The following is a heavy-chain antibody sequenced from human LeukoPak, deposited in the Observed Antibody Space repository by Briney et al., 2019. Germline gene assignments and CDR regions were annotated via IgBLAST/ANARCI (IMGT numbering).Heavy chain of an antibody. Sequence: ASVKVSCKTSGYTFTSYYMHWVRQAPGQGLEWMGIINPSGGSTSYAQKFQGRVTMTRDMSTSTVYMELSSLRSEDTAVYYCARDSEDTTMGPGYWGRGTLVTVSS. CDR1: GYTFTSYY. CDR3: ARDSEDTTMGPGY. CDR2: INPSGGST. J-gene: IGHJ4*02. V-gene: IGHV1-46*01. D-gene: IGHD5-18*01.